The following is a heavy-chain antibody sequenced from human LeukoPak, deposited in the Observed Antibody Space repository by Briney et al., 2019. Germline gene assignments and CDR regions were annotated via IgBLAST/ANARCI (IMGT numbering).Heavy chain of an antibody. D-gene: IGHD3-22*01. CDR2: ISYDGSNK. CDR3: ARSPYYYDSSDPTYYFDY. V-gene: IGHV3-30*03. Sequence: GGSLRLSCTASGFTFSSYGMHWVRQAPGKGLEWVAVISYDGSNKYYADSVKGRFTISRDNSKNTLYLQMNSLRAEDTAVYYCARSPYYYDSSDPTYYFDYWGQGTLVTVSS. J-gene: IGHJ4*02. CDR1: GFTFSSYG.